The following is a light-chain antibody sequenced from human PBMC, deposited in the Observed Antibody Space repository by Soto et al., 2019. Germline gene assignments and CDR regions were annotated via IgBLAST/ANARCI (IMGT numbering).Light chain of an antibody. V-gene: IGLV2-14*01. J-gene: IGLJ2*01. CDR2: DVS. Sequence: QSALTQPASVSGSPGQSITISCTGTSSDVGGYNYVSWYQQHPGQAPKLMIYDVSNRPSGVSNRFSGSKSGNTASLTISGLQAEDEADYYCSSYTSSRVFGGGTKLTVL. CDR3: SSYTSSRV. CDR1: SSDVGGYNY.